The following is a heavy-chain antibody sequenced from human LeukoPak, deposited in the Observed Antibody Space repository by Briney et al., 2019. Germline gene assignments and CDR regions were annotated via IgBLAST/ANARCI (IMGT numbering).Heavy chain of an antibody. CDR3: AADRNSRSRYYY. J-gene: IGHJ4*02. Sequence: PSETLSLTCTVSGGSISSYYWSWIRQPPGKGPEWIGYSDKSGSTNYNPSLKNRVTISVDTSTNQFSLRLSSVTAADTAVYYCAADRNSRSRYYYWGQGILVTVSS. D-gene: IGHD2/OR15-2a*01. CDR2: SDKSGST. V-gene: IGHV4-59*08. CDR1: GGSISSYY.